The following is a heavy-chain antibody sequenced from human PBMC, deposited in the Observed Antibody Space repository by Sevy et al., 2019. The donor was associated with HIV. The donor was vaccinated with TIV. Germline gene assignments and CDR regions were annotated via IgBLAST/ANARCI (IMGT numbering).Heavy chain of an antibody. CDR1: GGSISSSSYY. J-gene: IGHJ4*02. Sequence: GSLRLSCTVSGGSISSSSYYWGWIRQPPGKGLEWIGSIYYSGSTYYNPSLKSRVTISVETSKNQFSLKLSSVTAADTAVYYCARQLREYYDSSGYYGRLDYWGQGTLVTVSS. V-gene: IGHV4-39*01. CDR2: IYYSGST. D-gene: IGHD3-22*01. CDR3: ARQLREYYDSSGYYGRLDY.